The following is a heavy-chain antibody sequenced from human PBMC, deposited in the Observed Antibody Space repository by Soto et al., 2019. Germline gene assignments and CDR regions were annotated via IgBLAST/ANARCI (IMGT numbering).Heavy chain of an antibody. CDR2: IKVIGSDK. D-gene: IGHD3-16*01. Sequence: GSLRLSCAASAFTFSSYWLSWVRPAPGKXVEGVANIKVIGSDKYYVYYVNGRNTISSDNANNSLYLQMIRLRGEDTAVYYWARYLIEASRRGEYAFDIWGQGTMVTVSS. CDR1: AFTFSSYW. CDR3: ARYLIEASRRGEYAFDI. J-gene: IGHJ3*02. V-gene: IGHV3-7*03.